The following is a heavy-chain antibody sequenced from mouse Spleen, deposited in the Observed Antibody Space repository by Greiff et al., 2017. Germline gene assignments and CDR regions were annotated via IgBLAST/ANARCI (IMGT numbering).Heavy chain of an antibody. CDR2: INPYNGGT. V-gene: IGHV1-19*01. CDR1: GYTFTDYY. Sequence: VQLQQSGPVLVKPGASVKMSCKASGYTFTDYYMNWVKQSHGKSLEWIGVINPYNGGTSYNQKFKGKATLTVDKSSSTAYMELNSLTSEDSAVYYCARWAYYYGSSYYYFDYWGQGTTLTVSS. J-gene: IGHJ2*01. D-gene: IGHD1-1*01. CDR3: ARWAYYYGSSYYYFDY.